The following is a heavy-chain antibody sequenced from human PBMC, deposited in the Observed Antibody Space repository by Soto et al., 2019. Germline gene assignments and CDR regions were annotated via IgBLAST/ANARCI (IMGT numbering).Heavy chain of an antibody. J-gene: IGHJ6*03. CDR3: ARTRRIYYYYMDV. CDR2: ISSSSTI. V-gene: IGHV3-48*01. Sequence: GGSLRLSCAASGFTFSSYSMNWVRQAPGKGLEWVSYISSSSTIYYADSVKGRFTISRDNAKNSLYLQMNSLRAEDTAVYYCARTRRIYYYYMDVWGKGTTVTVSS. CDR1: GFTFSSYS.